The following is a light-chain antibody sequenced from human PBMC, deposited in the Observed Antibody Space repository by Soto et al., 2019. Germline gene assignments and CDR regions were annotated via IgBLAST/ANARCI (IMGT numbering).Light chain of an antibody. CDR1: QSVLYSSNIENS. Sequence: DIVMTRSPDSLAVSLGERATINCKSSQSVLYSSNIENSLAWYQQKPGQPPKLLIYWASTRESGVPDRFSGSGSGTDFTLTISSLQAEDVAVYYCQQYYTSPPTFGQGTKLEIK. V-gene: IGKV4-1*01. CDR3: QQYYTSPPT. CDR2: WAS. J-gene: IGKJ2*01.